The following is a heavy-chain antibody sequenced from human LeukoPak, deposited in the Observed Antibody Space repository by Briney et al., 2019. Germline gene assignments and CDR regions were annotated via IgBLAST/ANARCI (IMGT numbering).Heavy chain of an antibody. J-gene: IGHJ4*02. CDR2: IHPHGIF. CDR1: GGSCDDYY. V-gene: IGHV4-34*01. D-gene: IGHD5-24*01. Sequence: SETLSRTCDVSGGSCDDYYCSWIRQPPGKGLEWIGEIHPHGIFYYNSSLMSRVTISIGTSKSQFSLRLTSVTAADTAIYYCSRGRDRSKAGDHWGQGSLVTVSS. CDR3: SRGRDRSKAGDH.